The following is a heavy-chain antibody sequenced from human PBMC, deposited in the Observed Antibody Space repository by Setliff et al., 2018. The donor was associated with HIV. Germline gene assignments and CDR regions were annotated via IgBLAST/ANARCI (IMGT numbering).Heavy chain of an antibody. CDR2: IYYTGNT. CDR1: GGSISSGGYY. D-gene: IGHD3-3*01. V-gene: IGHV4-31*03. Sequence: KPSETLSLTCTVSGGSISSGGYYWSWIRQHPGKGLEWIGYIYYTGNTYYNPSLKSRVTISVDTSKNQFSLKLSSVTAADTAVYYCARAPITIFGVIIIPVYFDYWGQGTLVTVSS. J-gene: IGHJ4*02. CDR3: ARAPITIFGVIIIPVYFDY.